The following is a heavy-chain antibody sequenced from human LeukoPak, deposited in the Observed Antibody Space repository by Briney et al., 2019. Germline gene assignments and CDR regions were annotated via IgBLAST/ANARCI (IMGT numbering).Heavy chain of an antibody. CDR1: SGSISSYY. CDR3: ARTWNGYFDY. Sequence: SETLSPTCTVSSGSISSYYWSWIRQPPGKGLEWIGYIYNSGNTNCNPSLKSRVTISVDTSKNQFSLKLSSVTAADTAVYYCARTWNGYFDYWGQGTLVTVSS. D-gene: IGHD1-1*01. V-gene: IGHV4-59*01. J-gene: IGHJ4*02. CDR2: IYNSGNT.